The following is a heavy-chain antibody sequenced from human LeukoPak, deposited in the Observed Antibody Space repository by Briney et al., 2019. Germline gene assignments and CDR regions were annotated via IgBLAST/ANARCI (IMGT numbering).Heavy chain of an antibody. CDR2: ISYDGSNK. D-gene: IGHD3-10*01. V-gene: IGHV3-30*04. CDR1: GFTFSSYA. J-gene: IGHJ5*02. CDR3: ARMSYYDSGSDNWFDP. Sequence: GRSLRLSCAASGFTFSSYAMHWVRQAPGKGLEWVAVISYDGSNKYYADSVKGRFTISRDNSKNTLYLQMNSLRAEDTAVYYCARMSYYDSGSDNWFDPWGQGTLVTVSS.